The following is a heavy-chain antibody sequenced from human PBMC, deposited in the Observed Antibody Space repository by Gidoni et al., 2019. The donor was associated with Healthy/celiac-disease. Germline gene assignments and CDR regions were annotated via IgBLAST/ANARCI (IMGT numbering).Heavy chain of an antibody. D-gene: IGHD3-22*01. Sequence: QVTLRESGPALVKPTQTLPLTCTFSVFSLRTSGMCVSWIRQPPGKALEWLALIDWDDDKYYSTSLKTRLTISKDTSKNQVVLTMTNMDPVDTATYYCARMVGYYYDSSGYYYPYYYYGMDVWGQGTTVTVSS. J-gene: IGHJ6*02. CDR1: VFSLRTSGMC. CDR3: ARMVGYYYDSSGYYYPYYYYGMDV. V-gene: IGHV2-70*01. CDR2: IDWDDDK.